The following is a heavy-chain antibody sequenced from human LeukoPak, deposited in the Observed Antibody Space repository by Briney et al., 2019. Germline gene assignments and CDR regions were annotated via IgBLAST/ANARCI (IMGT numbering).Heavy chain of an antibody. CDR1: GFTFSSYA. CDR3: AKDDSVLWFGELLYRFDY. J-gene: IGHJ4*02. V-gene: IGHV3-23*01. Sequence: GGSLRLSCAASGFTFSSYAMSWVRQAPGKGLEWVSAISGSGGSTYYADSVKGRFTISRDNSNNTLYLQMNSLRAEDTAVYYCAKDDSVLWFGELLYRFDYWGQGTLVTVSS. D-gene: IGHD3-10*01. CDR2: ISGSGGST.